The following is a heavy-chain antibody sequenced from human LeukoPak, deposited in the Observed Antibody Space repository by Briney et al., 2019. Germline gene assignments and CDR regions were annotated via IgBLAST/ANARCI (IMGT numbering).Heavy chain of an antibody. V-gene: IGHV1-69*04. J-gene: IGHJ6*02. CDR1: GGTFSSYA. D-gene: IGHD3-9*01. Sequence: GASVKVSCKASGGTFSSYAISWVRQAPGQGLEWMGRIIPILAIANYAQKFQGRVTITADKSTSTAYMELSSLRSEDTAVYYCAREDRYYDILTGRSYGMDVWGQGTTVTVSS. CDR2: IIPILAIA. CDR3: AREDRYYDILTGRSYGMDV.